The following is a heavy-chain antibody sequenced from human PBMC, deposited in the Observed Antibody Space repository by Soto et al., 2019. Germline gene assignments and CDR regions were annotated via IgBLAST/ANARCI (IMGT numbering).Heavy chain of an antibody. CDR2: ISGSGGST. CDR1: GFTCRSYA. J-gene: IGHJ4*02. D-gene: IGHD2-15*01. Sequence: PGGSLRLSCAASGFTCRSYAMSRVRQAPGKGLEWVSAISGSGGSTYYADSVKGRFTISRDNSKNTLYLQMNSLRAEDTAVYYCARYCSGGSCFPIGYFDYWGQGTLVTVS. CDR3: ARYCSGGSCFPIGYFDY. V-gene: IGHV3-23*01.